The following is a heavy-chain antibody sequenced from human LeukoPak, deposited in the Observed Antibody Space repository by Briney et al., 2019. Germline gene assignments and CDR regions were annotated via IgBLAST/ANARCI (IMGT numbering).Heavy chain of an antibody. V-gene: IGHV1-2*02. D-gene: IGHD2-8*01. J-gene: IGHJ4*02. CDR3: ARVEYCTKGVCINFDL. CDR1: GYTFTGPY. Sequence: ASLKVSCKASGYTFTGPYIHWMRQAPRQGLEWMGWSNPNSGGKKYEQKFRGAVTVTRDTSTSTAYMELRGLTADDTAAYYCARVEYCTKGVCINFDLWGQGPLVTVSS. CDR2: SNPNSGGK.